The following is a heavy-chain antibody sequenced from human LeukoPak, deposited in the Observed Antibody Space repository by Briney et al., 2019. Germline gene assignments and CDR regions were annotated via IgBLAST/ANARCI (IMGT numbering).Heavy chain of an antibody. CDR2: IYHSGST. CDR3: ASTIFGVVMFDY. Sequence: KASQTLSLTCTVSGGSISSGGYYWSWIRQPPGKGLEWIGYIYHSGSTYYNPSLKSRVTISVGRSKNQFSLKLSSVTAADTAVYYCASTIFGVVMFDYWGQGTLVTVSS. J-gene: IGHJ4*02. CDR1: GGSISSGGYY. D-gene: IGHD3-3*01. V-gene: IGHV4-30-2*01.